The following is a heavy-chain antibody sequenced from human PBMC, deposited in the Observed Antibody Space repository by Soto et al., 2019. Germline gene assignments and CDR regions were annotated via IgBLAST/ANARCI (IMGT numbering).Heavy chain of an antibody. Sequence: VASVKVSCKASGYTFTSYAMHWVRQAPGQRLEWMGWINAGNGNTKYSQKFQGRVTITRDTSASTAYMELSSLRSEDTAVYYCARFAHGDYVDYWGQGTPVTVSS. V-gene: IGHV1-3*01. CDR1: GYTFTSYA. D-gene: IGHD4-17*01. J-gene: IGHJ4*02. CDR2: INAGNGNT. CDR3: ARFAHGDYVDY.